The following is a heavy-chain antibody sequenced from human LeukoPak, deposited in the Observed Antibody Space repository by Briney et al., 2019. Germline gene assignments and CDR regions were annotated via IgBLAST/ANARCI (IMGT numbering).Heavy chain of an antibody. Sequence: SVKVSCKASGGTFSSYAISWVRQAPGQGLGWMGGIIPIFGTANYAQKFQGRVTITADESTSTAYMELSSLRSEDTAVYYCARDSGDIVVVPATAPYYYYMDVWGKGTTVTVSS. J-gene: IGHJ6*03. V-gene: IGHV1-69*13. D-gene: IGHD2-2*01. CDR2: IIPIFGTA. CDR3: ARDSGDIVVVPATAPYYYYMDV. CDR1: GGTFSSYA.